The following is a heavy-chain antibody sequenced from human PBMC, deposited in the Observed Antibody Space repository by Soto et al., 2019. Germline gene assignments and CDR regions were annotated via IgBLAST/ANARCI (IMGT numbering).Heavy chain of an antibody. D-gene: IGHD2-2*01. CDR3: ARDRSSVPAAIAAYYYYYGMDV. V-gene: IGHV1-2*04. J-gene: IGHJ6*02. CDR2: INPNSGGT. CDR1: GYTFTGYY. Sequence: QVQLVQSGAEVKKPGASVKVSCKASGYTFTGYYMHWVRQAPGQGLEWMGWINPNSGGTNYAQKSQGWVTMTRDTSISTAYMELSRLRSDDTAVYYCARDRSSVPAAIAAYYYYYGMDVWGQGTTVTVSS.